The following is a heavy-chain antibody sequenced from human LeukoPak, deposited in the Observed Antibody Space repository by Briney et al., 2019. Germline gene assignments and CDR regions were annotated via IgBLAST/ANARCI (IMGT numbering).Heavy chain of an antibody. CDR1: GFTFNSYA. V-gene: IGHV3-30*04. Sequence: TSLRLSCAASGFTFNSYAIHWVRQAPGKGLEWVTIISYDGRTKYYADCVKGRFIISRDNSKNTLYLQMDSLRPEDTAVYYCVRGSSSFYDSSGYSYYFDNWGQGTLVTVSS. J-gene: IGHJ4*02. CDR3: VRGSSSFYDSSGYSYYFDN. D-gene: IGHD3-22*01. CDR2: ISYDGRTK.